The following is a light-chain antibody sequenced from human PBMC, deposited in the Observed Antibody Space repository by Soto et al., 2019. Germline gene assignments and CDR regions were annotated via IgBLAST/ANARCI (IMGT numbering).Light chain of an antibody. CDR3: QQHSTWPLT. V-gene: IGKV3-11*01. CDR2: GAS. J-gene: IGKJ4*01. Sequence: EIVLTQSPATLSLSPGERATLSCRSSQSVSSYSAWYQQKPGQAPRLLIYGASNRATGIPARFSGSGSGTDFTLTLSSREPEDFAVYYCQQHSTWPLTFGGGTKVEIK. CDR1: QSVSSY.